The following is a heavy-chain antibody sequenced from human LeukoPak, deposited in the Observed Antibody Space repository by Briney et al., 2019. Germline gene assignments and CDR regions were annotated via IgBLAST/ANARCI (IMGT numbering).Heavy chain of an antibody. V-gene: IGHV3-7*01. CDR1: GFTFGNYW. J-gene: IGHJ3*02. CDR2: IKQDGSEK. CDR3: ARDIAADFADAFDI. D-gene: IGHD6-13*01. Sequence: GGSLRLSCAASGFTFGNYWMSWVRQAPGKGLEWVANIKQDGSEKYYVDSVKGRFTISRDNAKNSLYLQMNSLRAEDTAVYYCARDIAADFADAFDIWGQGTMVTVSS.